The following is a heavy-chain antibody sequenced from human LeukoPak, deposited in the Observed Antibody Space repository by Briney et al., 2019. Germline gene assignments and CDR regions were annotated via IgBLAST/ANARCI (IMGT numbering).Heavy chain of an antibody. Sequence: SETLSLTCTVSGGSISSGGYYWSWIRQHPGKGLEWIGYIYYSGSTYYNPSLKSRVTISVDTSKNQFSLKLSSVTAADTAVYYRAREATVIQGSVDYWGQGTLVTVSS. D-gene: IGHD4-17*01. J-gene: IGHJ4*02. CDR1: GGSISSGGYY. CDR2: IYYSGST. V-gene: IGHV4-31*03. CDR3: AREATVIQGSVDY.